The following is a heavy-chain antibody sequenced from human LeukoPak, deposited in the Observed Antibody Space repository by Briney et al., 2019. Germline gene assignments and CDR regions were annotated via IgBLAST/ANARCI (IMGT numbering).Heavy chain of an antibody. D-gene: IGHD3-10*01. CDR1: GYTFNGYY. Sequence: ASVKVPCKASGYTFNGYYMHWLRQAPGQGLEWMGWINPNSGGTNDAQKFQGRVTMTRDTSISTAYMELSRLRSDDTAVYYCARSYHAFDIWGQGTMVTVSS. CDR3: ARSYHAFDI. CDR2: INPNSGGT. J-gene: IGHJ3*02. V-gene: IGHV1-2*02.